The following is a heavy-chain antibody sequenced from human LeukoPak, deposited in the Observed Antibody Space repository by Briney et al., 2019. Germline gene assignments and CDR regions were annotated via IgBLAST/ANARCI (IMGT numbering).Heavy chain of an antibody. D-gene: IGHD2-2*01. J-gene: IGHJ5*02. CDR1: GGSISSSSYY. Sequence: SETLSLTCTVSGGSISSSSYYWGWIRQPPGKGLEWIGSIYYSGSTYYNPSLKSRVTISVDTSKNQFSLKLSSVTAADTAVYYCARGPYCSSTSCFYPWGQGTLVTVSS. CDR2: IYYSGST. V-gene: IGHV4-39*07. CDR3: ARGPYCSSTSCFYP.